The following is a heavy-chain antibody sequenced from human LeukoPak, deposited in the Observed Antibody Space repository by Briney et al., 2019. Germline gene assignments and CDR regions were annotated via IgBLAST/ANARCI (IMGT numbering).Heavy chain of an antibody. J-gene: IGHJ4*02. V-gene: IGHV1-69*13. Sequence: GASVKVSCKASGGTFSSYAISWVRQAPGQGLEWMGGIIPIFGTANYAQKFQGRVTITADESTSTAYMELGSLRSEDTAVYYCARGASYDIVYYFDYWGQGTLVTVSS. CDR2: IIPIFGTA. D-gene: IGHD2-15*01. CDR3: ARGASYDIVYYFDY. CDR1: GGTFSSYA.